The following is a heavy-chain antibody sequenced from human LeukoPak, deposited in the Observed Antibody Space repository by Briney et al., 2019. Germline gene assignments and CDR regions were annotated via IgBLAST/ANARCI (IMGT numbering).Heavy chain of an antibody. Sequence: GGSLRLSCAASGFTFTDYWMSWVRQAPGKGLEWVANIRQDGSVKYYVDSAKGRFTISRDNAKNSVYLELNSLRADDTAVYYCARGSRDISGYRYYFDYWGQGTLVTVSS. J-gene: IGHJ4*02. V-gene: IGHV3-7*01. D-gene: IGHD3-22*01. CDR1: GFTFTDYW. CDR3: ARGSRDISGYRYYFDY. CDR2: IRQDGSVK.